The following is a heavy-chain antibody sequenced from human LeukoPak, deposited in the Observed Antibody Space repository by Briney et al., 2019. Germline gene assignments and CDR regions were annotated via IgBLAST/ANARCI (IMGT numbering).Heavy chain of an antibody. D-gene: IGHD1-26*01. Sequence: GGSLRLSXAASGFTFSIYSMNWVRQAPGKGLEWVSSISSSSSYIYYADSVKGRFTISRDNAKNSLYLQMNSLRAEDTAVYYCARDQRDSGSYYGHFDYWGQGTLVTVSS. CDR3: ARDQRDSGSYYGHFDY. CDR2: ISSSSSYI. V-gene: IGHV3-21*01. CDR1: GFTFSIYS. J-gene: IGHJ4*02.